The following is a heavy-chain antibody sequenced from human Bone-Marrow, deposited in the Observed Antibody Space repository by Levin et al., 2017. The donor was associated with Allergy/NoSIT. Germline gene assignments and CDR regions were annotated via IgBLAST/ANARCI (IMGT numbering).Heavy chain of an antibody. CDR2: FDPEDGET. Sequence: ASVKVSCKVSGYTLTKLSMSWVRQTPGKGLEWMGSFDPEDGETAYAQNFQGRITMTEDTSADTAYMELGSLTYEDTAVYYCVSMYYYDSGVYDGFDYWGQGTLVTVSS. D-gene: IGHD3-22*01. J-gene: IGHJ4*02. V-gene: IGHV1-24*01. CDR1: GYTLTKLS. CDR3: VSMYYYDSGVYDGFDY.